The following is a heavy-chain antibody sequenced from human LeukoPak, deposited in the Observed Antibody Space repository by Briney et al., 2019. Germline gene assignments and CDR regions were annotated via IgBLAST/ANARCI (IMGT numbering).Heavy chain of an antibody. V-gene: IGHV4-38-2*01. Sequence: PSETLSLTCAVSGYSISSGYYWGWIRQPPGKGLEWIGSIYHSGSTYYNPSLKSRVTISVDTSKNQFSLKLSSVTAADTAVYYCARNRIDSSGYYFDYWGQGTLVTVSS. J-gene: IGHJ4*02. CDR2: IYHSGST. D-gene: IGHD3-22*01. CDR1: GYSISSGYY. CDR3: ARNRIDSSGYYFDY.